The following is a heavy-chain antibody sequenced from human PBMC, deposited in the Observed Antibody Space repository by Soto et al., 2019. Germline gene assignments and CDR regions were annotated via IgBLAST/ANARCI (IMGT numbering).Heavy chain of an antibody. CDR2: ISYDGSNK. CDR3: AKDSVQGNFYSGMDV. Sequence: QVQLVESGGGVVQPGRSLRLSCAASGFTFSSYGMHWVRQAPGKGLEWVAVISYDGSNKYYADSVKGRFTISRDNSKNPLFMQMNSVRAENTAVYYCAKDSVQGNFYSGMDVWGQGTTFTVSS. V-gene: IGHV3-30*18. D-gene: IGHD3-10*01. J-gene: IGHJ6*02. CDR1: GFTFSSYG.